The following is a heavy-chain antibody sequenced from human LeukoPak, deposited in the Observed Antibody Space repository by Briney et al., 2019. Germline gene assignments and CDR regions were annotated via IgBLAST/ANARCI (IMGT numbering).Heavy chain of an antibody. CDR3: ARVGCSGGSCLDY. CDR2: IYYSGST. D-gene: IGHD2-15*01. CDR1: GGSISNYY. V-gene: IGHV4-31*11. Sequence: SETLSLTCVVSGGSISNYYWSWIRQHPGKGLEWIGYIYYSGSTYYNPSLKSRVTISVDTSKNQFSLKLSSVTAADTAVYYCARVGCSGGSCLDYWGQGTLVTVSS. J-gene: IGHJ4*02.